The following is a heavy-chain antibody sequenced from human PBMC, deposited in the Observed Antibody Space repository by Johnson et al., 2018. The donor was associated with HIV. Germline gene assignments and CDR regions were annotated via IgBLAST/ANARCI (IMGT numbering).Heavy chain of an antibody. Sequence: VQLVESGGGLVQPGRSLRLSCTASGFTFGDYAMSWVRQAPGKGLEWVGFIRSKTYGRTTEYAASVKGRFTISRDDSKSIAYLQMNSLRAVDTAVYYCAKERQLVRAFDIWGQGTMVTVSS. V-gene: IGHV3-49*04. J-gene: IGHJ3*02. CDR2: IRSKTYGRTT. CDR1: GFTFGDYA. CDR3: AKERQLVRAFDI. D-gene: IGHD6-6*01.